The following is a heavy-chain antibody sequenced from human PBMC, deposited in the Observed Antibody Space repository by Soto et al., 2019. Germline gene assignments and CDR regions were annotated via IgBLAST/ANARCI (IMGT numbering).Heavy chain of an antibody. Sequence: ASVKVSCKASGGTFSSYAISWVRQAPGQGLEWMGGIIPIFGTANYAQKFQGRVTITADESTSTAYMELSSLRSEDTAVYYCARDRSHGLIAVAGANWFDPWGQGTLVTVSS. V-gene: IGHV1-69*13. J-gene: IGHJ5*02. CDR1: GGTFSSYA. D-gene: IGHD6-19*01. CDR2: IIPIFGTA. CDR3: ARDRSHGLIAVAGANWFDP.